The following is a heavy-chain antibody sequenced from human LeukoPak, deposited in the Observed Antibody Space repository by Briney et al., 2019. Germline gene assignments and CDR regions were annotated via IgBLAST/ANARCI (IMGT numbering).Heavy chain of an antibody. V-gene: IGHV3-23*01. Sequence: HPGGSLRLSCAASGFTFRNYAMTWVRQAPGKGLEWVSTISGSGGSTSYADSVKGRFTISRDNSRNTLYLQMNSLRVGDAALCYCAKMVAAGNMYPLRPHHWGQGTLVTVSS. CDR2: ISGSGGST. D-gene: IGHD6-13*01. CDR3: AKMVAAGNMYPLRPHH. J-gene: IGHJ1*01. CDR1: GFTFRNYA.